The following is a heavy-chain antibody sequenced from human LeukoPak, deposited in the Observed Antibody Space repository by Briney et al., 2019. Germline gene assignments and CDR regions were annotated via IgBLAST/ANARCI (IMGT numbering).Heavy chain of an antibody. CDR1: GGSISGSRDY. J-gene: IGHJ3*02. CDR3: ARRPGYSSGQQAFDI. Sequence: SETLSLTCTVSGGSISGSRDYWAWIRQPPGKGLEWIANIYYSGSTYYSPSLKSRVTISVDTSKNQFSLKLSSVTAADTAVYYCARRPGYSSGQQAFDIWGQGTMVTVSS. CDR2: IYYSGST. V-gene: IGHV4-39*01. D-gene: IGHD6-19*01.